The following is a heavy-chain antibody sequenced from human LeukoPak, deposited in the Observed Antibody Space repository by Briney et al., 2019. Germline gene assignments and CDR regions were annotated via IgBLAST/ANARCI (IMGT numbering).Heavy chain of an antibody. J-gene: IGHJ5*02. Sequence: SETLSLTCTVSGGSVSSGLHYWNWIRQPPGKGLEWIGYIYYRGSTDYNPSLKSRVTMSVDTSKNQFSLKLRSVTAADTAVYFCARDSPFCCGISFDLGWFGPWGPGTLVTVSS. CDR1: GGSVSSGLHY. CDR2: IYYRGST. CDR3: ARDSPFCCGISFDLGWFGP. D-gene: IGHD2-2*01. V-gene: IGHV4-61*01.